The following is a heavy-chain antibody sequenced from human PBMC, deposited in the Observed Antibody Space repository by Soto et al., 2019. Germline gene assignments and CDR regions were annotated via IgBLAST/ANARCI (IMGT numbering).Heavy chain of an antibody. J-gene: IGHJ4*02. Sequence: GGSLRLSCAASGFTISSNNMNWVRQAPGKGLEWVSLIYSGGSTYYANSVKGRFTISRDSSKNTLYLQMNSLGAEDTAVYYCVTEGKSSTSCNTGCSFDYWGQGTLVTVSS. CDR1: GFTISSNN. D-gene: IGHD2-2*02. CDR3: VTEGKSSTSCNTGCSFDY. V-gene: IGHV3-53*01. CDR2: IYSGGST.